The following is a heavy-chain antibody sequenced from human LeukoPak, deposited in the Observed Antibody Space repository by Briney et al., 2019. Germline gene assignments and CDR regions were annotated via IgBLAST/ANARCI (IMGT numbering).Heavy chain of an antibody. J-gene: IGHJ3*02. CDR2: IYYSGST. CDR3: ARALRYSYGYGAFDI. CDR1: GGSFSGYY. Sequence: SETLSLTCAVYGGSFSGYYWSWIRQPPGKGLEWIGSIYYSGSTYYNPSLKSRVTISVDTSKNQFSLKLSSVTAADTAVYYCARALRYSYGYGAFDIWGQGTMVTVSS. V-gene: IGHV4-34*01. D-gene: IGHD5-18*01.